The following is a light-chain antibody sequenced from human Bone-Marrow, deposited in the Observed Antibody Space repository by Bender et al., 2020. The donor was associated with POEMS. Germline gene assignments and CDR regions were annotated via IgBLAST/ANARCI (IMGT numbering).Light chain of an antibody. J-gene: IGLJ1*01. CDR2: DVT. Sequence: QSALTQPPSVSGSPGQSVRISCTGTRDDVGGFDRVSWYQQYPGKAPKLLIYDVTKRPSGVPNRFSASKSGNTAFLTISGLQAEDEADYYCKSFTSSSTYVFGTGTTVTVL. CDR1: RDDVGGFDR. CDR3: KSFTSSSTYV. V-gene: IGLV2-18*02.